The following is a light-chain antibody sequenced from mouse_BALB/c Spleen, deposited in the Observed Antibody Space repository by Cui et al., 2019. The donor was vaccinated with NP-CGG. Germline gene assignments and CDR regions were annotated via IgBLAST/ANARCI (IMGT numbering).Light chain of an antibody. CDR1: TGAVTTSNY. J-gene: IGLJ1*01. CDR2: GTN. CDR3: ALWYSNHWV. V-gene: IGLV1*01. Sequence: QPVLTQESPLTTSPGETVTLTCRSSTGAVTTSNYANWVQEKPDHLFTGLIGGTNNRAPGVPARFSGSLIGDKAPLTITGAQTEDEAIYFCALWYSNHWVFGGGTKLTVL.